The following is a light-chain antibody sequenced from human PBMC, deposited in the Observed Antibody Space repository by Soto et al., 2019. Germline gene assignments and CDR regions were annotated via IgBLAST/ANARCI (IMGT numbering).Light chain of an antibody. CDR2: GAS. Sequence: EIVMTQSPATLSVSPGARATFSCRARQSVRTNLAWYQQKPGQVPRGLICGASTRGSEGPARFSGSGSGTEVTLTLHSLPSEDFAVYYCQPYNTWPRTFGQGTKVDIK. J-gene: IGKJ1*01. CDR1: QSVRTN. V-gene: IGKV3-15*01. CDR3: QPYNTWPRT.